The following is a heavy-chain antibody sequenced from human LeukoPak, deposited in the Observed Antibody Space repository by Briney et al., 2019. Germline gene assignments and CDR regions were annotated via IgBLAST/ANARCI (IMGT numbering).Heavy chain of an antibody. CDR1: GFNLGDYA. J-gene: IGHJ2*01. Sequence: PGGSLRLSCAASGFNLGDYAMHWVRQPPGKGLEWVSGINWNSGNIAYADSVKGRFTISRDNAKNFLYLQTDSLRTEDTAFYYCAKDASNSGWFFDFWGRGTLVTVSS. D-gene: IGHD3-10*01. CDR3: AKDASNSGWFFDF. CDR2: INWNSGNI. V-gene: IGHV3-9*01.